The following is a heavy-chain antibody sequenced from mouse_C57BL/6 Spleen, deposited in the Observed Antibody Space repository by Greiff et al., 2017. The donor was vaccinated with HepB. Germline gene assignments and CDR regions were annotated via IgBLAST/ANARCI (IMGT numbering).Heavy chain of an antibody. D-gene: IGHD1-1*01. CDR2: IHPNSGST. V-gene: IGHV1-64*01. CDR1: GYTFTSYW. J-gene: IGHJ1*03. CDR3: AAFITTVVRWYFDV. Sequence: VQLQQPGAELVKPGASVKLSCKASGYTFTSYWMHWVKQRPGQGLGWIGMIHPNSGSTNYNEKFKSKATLTVDKSSSPAYMHLSSLTSEDSAVFYCAAFITTVVRWYFDVWGKGTTVTVSS.